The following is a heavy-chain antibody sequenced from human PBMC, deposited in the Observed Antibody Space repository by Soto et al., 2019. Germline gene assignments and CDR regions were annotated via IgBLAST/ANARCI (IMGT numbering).Heavy chain of an antibody. J-gene: IGHJ4*02. V-gene: IGHV3-23*01. CDR1: GFTFSSYA. CDR2: VSIGGST. CDR3: AKRRGAGGHFDY. D-gene: IGHD2-15*01. Sequence: DVQLLESGGGLVQPEGSLRLSCAASGFTFSSYAMGCVRQGPGKGLEWFAVVSIGGSTHYADSVRGRFTISRDNSKNTLSLQINSLTAEDTAVYFCAKRRGAGGHFDYWGQGALVTVSS.